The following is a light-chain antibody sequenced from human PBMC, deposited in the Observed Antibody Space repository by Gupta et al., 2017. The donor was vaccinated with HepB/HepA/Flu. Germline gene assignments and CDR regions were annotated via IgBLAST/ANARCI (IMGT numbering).Light chain of an antibody. V-gene: IGLV2-23*02. CDR1: SSDIGRYNL. CDR3: SSCTDFSPVL. Sequence: HSALPLPPSVSGFPAPAITIYCTVTSSDIGRYNLVSWYQQHPGKAPTLVIYGVTKRPSGISNRFSGSKSGNTASLTISGLQAEDEADYYCSSCTDFSPVLFGGGTKVTVL. J-gene: IGLJ3*02. CDR2: GVT.